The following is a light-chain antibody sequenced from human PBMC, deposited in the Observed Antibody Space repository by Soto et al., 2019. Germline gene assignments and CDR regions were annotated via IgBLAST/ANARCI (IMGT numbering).Light chain of an antibody. V-gene: IGLV6-57*02. CDR1: SGSIATNS. CDR3: HSYNSSNQV. CDR2: EDN. Sequence: NFILTQPHSVSESPGKTVTISYTGSSGSIATNSVQWCQQRPGSVPTTVIYEDNQRPSGVPDRFSGSIDNSSNSASLTISGLQTEDEADYYCHSYNSSNQVFGGGTKLTVL. J-gene: IGLJ3*02.